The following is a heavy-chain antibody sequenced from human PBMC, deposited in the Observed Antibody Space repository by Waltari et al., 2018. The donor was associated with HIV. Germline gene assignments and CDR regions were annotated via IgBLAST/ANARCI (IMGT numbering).Heavy chain of an antibody. CDR3: AGGGVLLWFGDLNWFDP. D-gene: IGHD3-10*01. V-gene: IGHV3-7*01. CDR1: GFTFSSYW. Sequence: EVQLVESGGGLVQPGGSLGLSCAASGFTFSSYWMSWVRQAPGKGLEWVANIKQDGSEKYYVDSVKGRFTISRDNAKNSLYLQMNSLRAEDTAVYYCAGGGVLLWFGDLNWFDPWGQGTLVTVSS. CDR2: IKQDGSEK. J-gene: IGHJ5*02.